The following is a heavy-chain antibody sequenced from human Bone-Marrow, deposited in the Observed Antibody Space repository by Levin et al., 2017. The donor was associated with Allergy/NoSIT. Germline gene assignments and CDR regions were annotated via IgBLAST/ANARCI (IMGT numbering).Heavy chain of an antibody. J-gene: IGHJ6*02. Sequence: SETLSLTCAVSGGSISSGGYSWSWIRQPPGKGLEWIGYIYHSGSTYYNPSLKSRVTISVDRSKNQFSLKLSSVTAADTAVYYCARERRGYLTRGLWFGSVDGWGQGTTVTVSS. CDR1: GGSISSGGYS. D-gene: IGHD3-10*01. CDR3: ARERRGYLTRGLWFGSVDG. CDR2: IYHSGST. V-gene: IGHV4-30-2*01.